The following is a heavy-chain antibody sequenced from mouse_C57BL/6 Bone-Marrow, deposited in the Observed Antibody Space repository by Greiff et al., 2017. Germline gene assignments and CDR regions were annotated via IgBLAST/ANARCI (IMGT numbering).Heavy chain of an antibody. D-gene: IGHD4-1*01. CDR1: GYTFTDYY. CDR2: INPNNGGT. V-gene: IGHV1-26*01. Sequence: VQLQQSGPELVKPGASVKISCKASGYTFTDYYMNWVKQSHGKSLEWIGDINPNNGGTSYNQKFKGKATLTVDKSSSTAYMELLSLTSEDSAVYYCASSPNWDYFDYWGQGTTLTVSS. J-gene: IGHJ2*01. CDR3: ASSPNWDYFDY.